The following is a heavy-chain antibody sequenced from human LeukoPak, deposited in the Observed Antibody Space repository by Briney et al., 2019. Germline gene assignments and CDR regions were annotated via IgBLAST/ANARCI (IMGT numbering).Heavy chain of an antibody. Sequence: QSGGSLRLSCAASGFTFSSYAMSWVRQAPGKGLEWVSAISGSGGSTYYADSVKGRFTISRDNSKNTLYLQMNSLRAEDTAVYYCAKHFFGAYGDYSAFDYWGQGTLVTVSS. CDR1: GFTFSSYA. CDR3: AKHFFGAYGDYSAFDY. D-gene: IGHD4-17*01. CDR2: ISGSGGST. V-gene: IGHV3-23*01. J-gene: IGHJ4*02.